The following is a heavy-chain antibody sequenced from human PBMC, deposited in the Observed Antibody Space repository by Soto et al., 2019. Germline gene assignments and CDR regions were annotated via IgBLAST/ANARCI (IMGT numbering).Heavy chain of an antibody. V-gene: IGHV1-58*02. CDR1: GFTFTSSA. CDR3: AAEVVRGAPYYYYYGMDV. CDR2: IVVGSGNT. D-gene: IGHD3-10*01. J-gene: IGHJ6*02. Sequence: SVKVSCKASGFTFTSSAMQWVRQARGQRLEWIGWIVVGSGNTNYAQKFQERVTITRDMSTSTAYMELSSLRSEDTAVYYCAAEVVRGAPYYYYYGMDVWGQGTTVTVSS.